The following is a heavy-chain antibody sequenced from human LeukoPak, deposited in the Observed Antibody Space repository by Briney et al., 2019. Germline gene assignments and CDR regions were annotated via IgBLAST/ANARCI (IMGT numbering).Heavy chain of an antibody. D-gene: IGHD2-15*01. CDR2: IIPIFGTA. CDR1: GGPLSSYA. V-gene: IGHV1-69*05. CDR3: ASGGHYCSGGSCHTNWFDP. Sequence: ASVKVSFKASGGPLSSYAISWVRPAPGQGLEWMGGIIPIFGTANYAQKFQGRVTITTDESTSTAYMELSSLRSEDTAVYYCASGGHYCSGGSCHTNWFDPWGQGTLVTVSS. J-gene: IGHJ5*02.